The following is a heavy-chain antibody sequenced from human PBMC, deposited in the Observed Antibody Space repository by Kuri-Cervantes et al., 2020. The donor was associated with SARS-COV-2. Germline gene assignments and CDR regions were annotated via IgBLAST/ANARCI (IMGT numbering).Heavy chain of an antibody. CDR2: IYYSGST. CDR3: ARDGRIGLDV. D-gene: IGHD2-15*01. V-gene: IGHV4-59*01. J-gene: IGHJ6*02. CDR1: GGSISSYY. Sequence: GSLRLSCTVSGGSISSYYWSWIRQPPGKGLEWIGYIYYSGSTNYNPSLKSRVTISVDTSKNQFSLKLSSVTAADTAVYYCARDGRIGLDVWGQGTTVTVSS.